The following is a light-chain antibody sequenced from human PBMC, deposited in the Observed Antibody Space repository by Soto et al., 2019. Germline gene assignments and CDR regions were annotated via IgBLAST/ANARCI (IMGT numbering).Light chain of an antibody. Sequence: QSALTQPASVSGSPGQSITISCTGTSSDVGAYNYVSWYQQHPGKAPKLMIYDVSNRPSGVSNRFSGSKSGNTASLTISGLHAEDEADYYCSSYTSSTTLDVVFGGGTKLTVL. CDR3: SSYTSSTTLDVV. J-gene: IGLJ2*01. V-gene: IGLV2-14*01. CDR1: SSDVGAYNY. CDR2: DVS.